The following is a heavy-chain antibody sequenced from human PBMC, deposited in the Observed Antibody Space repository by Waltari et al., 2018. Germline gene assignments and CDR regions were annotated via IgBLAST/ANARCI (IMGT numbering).Heavy chain of an antibody. CDR2: ISSRSYI. CDR3: GRDVYGDYVGGGGGAFDI. V-gene: IGHV3-21*01. D-gene: IGHD4-17*01. Sequence: EVQLVESGGGLVKPGGSLRLSCAASGFTLSTYSLTWVRQAPGKGLEWVSSISSRSYIYYVDSVKGRFTISRDNAKNSLYLQMNSLRAEDTAVYYCGRDVYGDYVGGGGGAFDIWGQGTMVTVSS. J-gene: IGHJ3*02. CDR1: GFTLSTYS.